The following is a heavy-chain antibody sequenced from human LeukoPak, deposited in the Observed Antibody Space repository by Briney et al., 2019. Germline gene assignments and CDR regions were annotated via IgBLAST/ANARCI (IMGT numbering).Heavy chain of an antibody. J-gene: IGHJ4*01. D-gene: IGHD6-19*01. V-gene: IGHV3-74*01. CDR2: TNSDGSST. CDR1: GFTFSNYW. Sequence: GGSLRLSCAASGFTFSNYWVHWVRQAPGKGLVWVSRTNSDGSSTNYADSVKGRFTISRDNAKNTLYLQMNSLRAEDTALYYCVRTSGWPDYWGQGTLVTVSS. CDR3: VRTSGWPDY.